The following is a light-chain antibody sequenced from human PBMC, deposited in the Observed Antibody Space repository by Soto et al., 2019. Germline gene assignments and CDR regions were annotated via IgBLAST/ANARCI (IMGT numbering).Light chain of an antibody. V-gene: IGLV2-14*01. CDR1: SSDVGGYNY. Sequence: QSALTQPASVSGSPGQSIAISCTGTSSDVGGYNYVSWYQQHPDKAPKLIIYDVSNRPSGVSNRFSGSKSGNAASLTISRLQAEDEAGYYCSSYTSNSLFVFGTGTKVTIL. CDR2: DVS. J-gene: IGLJ1*01. CDR3: SSYTSNSLFV.